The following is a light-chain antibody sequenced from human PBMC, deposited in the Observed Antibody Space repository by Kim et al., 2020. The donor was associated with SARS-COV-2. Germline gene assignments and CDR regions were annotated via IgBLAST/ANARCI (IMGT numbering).Light chain of an antibody. CDR2: SAS. CDR1: QIIRTY. V-gene: IGKV3-11*01. CDR3: QQHTISPPVYT. Sequence: SPRHSAPLPCSARQIIRTYLSCSHHNPGQPPRLLISSASIRATGIPARISGSPSGTDFPLSLPSLAPDDFAVYFCQQHTISPPVYTFGQGTKLEI. J-gene: IGKJ2*01.